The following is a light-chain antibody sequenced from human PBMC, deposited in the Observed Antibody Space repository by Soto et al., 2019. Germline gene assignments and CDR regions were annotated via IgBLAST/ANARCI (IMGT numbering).Light chain of an antibody. CDR2: KAS. CDR1: QTISSW. Sequence: DIQMTHSPSTLSGSVGDRVTITCRASQTISSWLAWYQQKPGKAPKLLIYKASTLKSGVPSRFSGSGSGTEFTLTISSLQPDDFATYYCQHYNSYSEAFGQGTKGISN. V-gene: IGKV1-5*03. J-gene: IGKJ1*01. CDR3: QHYNSYSEA.